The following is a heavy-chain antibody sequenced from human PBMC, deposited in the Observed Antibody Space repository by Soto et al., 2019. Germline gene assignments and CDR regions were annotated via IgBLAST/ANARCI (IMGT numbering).Heavy chain of an antibody. CDR3: ATSNCSGGSCYSYYLDY. J-gene: IGHJ4*02. D-gene: IGHD2-15*01. CDR1: GYTFTSYG. Sequence: QVQLVQSGAEVKKPGASVKVSCKTSGYTFTSYGISWVRQAPGQGLEWMGWISAYNGNTNYAQKLQGRVTMTTDTSTSTADMERRSLRSDDTAVYYCATSNCSGGSCYSYYLDYWGQGTLVTVSS. CDR2: ISAYNGNT. V-gene: IGHV1-18*01.